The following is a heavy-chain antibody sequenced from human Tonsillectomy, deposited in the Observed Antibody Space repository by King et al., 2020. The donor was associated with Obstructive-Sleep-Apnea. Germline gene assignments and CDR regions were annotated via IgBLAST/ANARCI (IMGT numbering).Heavy chain of an antibody. V-gene: IGHV3-30*02. D-gene: IGHD3-22*01. CDR1: GFTFSSFG. CDR3: AKDWGDYYDSSGYYYVAFDI. J-gene: IGHJ3*02. CDR2: IRYDGSNK. Sequence: QLVQSGGGVVQPGGSLRLSCAASGFTFSSFGMHWVRQAPGKGLEWGAFIRYDGSNKYYADSLKGRFTISRDNSKTTLYLQMNSLRAEDTAVYYCAKDWGDYYDSSGYYYVAFDIWGQGTMVTVSS.